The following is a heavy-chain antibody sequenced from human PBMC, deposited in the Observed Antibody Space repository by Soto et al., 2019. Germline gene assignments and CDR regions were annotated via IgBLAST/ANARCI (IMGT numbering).Heavy chain of an antibody. D-gene: IGHD3-22*01. CDR3: ARESSESITMIVAEYWFDP. CDR2: INPSGGST. CDR1: GYTFTSYY. J-gene: IGHJ5*02. Sequence: ASVKVSCKASGYTFTSYYMHWVRQAPGQGLEWMGIINPSGGSTSYAQKFQGRVTMTRGTSTSTVYMELSSLRSEDTAVYYCARESSESITMIVAEYWFDPWGQGTLVTVSS. V-gene: IGHV1-46*03.